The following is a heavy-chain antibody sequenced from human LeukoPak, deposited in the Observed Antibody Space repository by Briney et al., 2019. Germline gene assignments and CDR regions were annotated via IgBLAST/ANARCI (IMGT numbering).Heavy chain of an antibody. CDR1: GGSISSSNYY. V-gene: IGHV4-39*01. CDR2: IYYSGTT. CDR3: ARHEAQDLDY. Sequence: SETLSLTCTVSGGSISSSNYYWGWIRQPPGKGLEWTGSIYYSGTTYYSSSLKSRVIISVDTSKNQFSLKLSSVTATDTAVYYCARHEAQDLDYWGQGTLVTVSS. J-gene: IGHJ4*02.